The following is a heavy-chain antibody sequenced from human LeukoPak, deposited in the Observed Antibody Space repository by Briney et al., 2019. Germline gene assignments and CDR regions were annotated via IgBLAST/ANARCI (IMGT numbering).Heavy chain of an antibody. CDR2: RNHRENA. D-gene: IGHD3-3*01. J-gene: IGHJ6*03. CDR1: GFSITSGHY. V-gene: IGHV4-38-2*01. CDR3: ARVAYDFWSGTPTFYYMDV. Sequence: PSETLSLTCAVSGFSITSGHYWGWVRQPPGKGLEWIGNRNHRENAYYNPSLRSRLTIFVDSSKNQFSLKLNSATAADTAVYFCARVAYDFWSGTPTFYYMDVWGSGTAVTVSS.